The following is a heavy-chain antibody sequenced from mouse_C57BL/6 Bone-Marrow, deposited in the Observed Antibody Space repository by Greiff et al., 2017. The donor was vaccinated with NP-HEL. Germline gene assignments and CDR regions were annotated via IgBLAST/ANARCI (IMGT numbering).Heavy chain of an antibody. V-gene: IGHV1-81*01. J-gene: IGHJ3*01. CDR2: IYPRSGNT. D-gene: IGHD2-3*01. CDR3: ASTGGDDGYYWFAY. Sequence: QVQLQQSGAELARPGASVKLSCKASGYTFTSYGISWVKQRTGQGLEWIGEIYPRSGNTYYNEKFKGKATLTAEKSSSTAYMELRSLTSEDSAVYFCASTGGDDGYYWFAYWGQGTLVTVSA. CDR1: GYTFTSYG.